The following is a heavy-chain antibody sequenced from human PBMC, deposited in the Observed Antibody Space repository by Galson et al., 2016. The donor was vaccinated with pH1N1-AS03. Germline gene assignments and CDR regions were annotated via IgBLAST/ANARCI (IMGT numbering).Heavy chain of an antibody. D-gene: IGHD3-22*01. V-gene: IGHV4-39*07. J-gene: IGHJ4*02. CDR2: ICYSVTT. CDR1: GASISSSSYC. Sequence: ETLSLTCNVSGASISSSSYCWGWIRQPPGKGMEWIGSICYSVTTYYNPSLKSRLAISVETSKNQFSLKLSSVTAADTAVYFCARDHSHSRGYYVSWGPGTSVTVSS. CDR3: ARDHSHSRGYYVS.